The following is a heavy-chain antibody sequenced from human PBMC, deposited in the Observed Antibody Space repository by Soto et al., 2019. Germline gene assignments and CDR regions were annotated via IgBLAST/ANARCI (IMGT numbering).Heavy chain of an antibody. D-gene: IGHD3-10*01. V-gene: IGHV3-23*01. J-gene: IGHJ4*02. CDR3: AKSYSDSGSYGEGHDI. CDR1: GFTFSTYA. Sequence: EVQLLESGGDLVQPGGSLRLSCAASGFTFSTYAMSWVRQTAGKGLEWVSAISGSGGTTYYAASVKGRVTVSRDNSKNTLYLQMNSLRVEDTAGSYCAKSYSDSGSYGEGHDIWGQATLVTVPS. CDR2: ISGSGGTT.